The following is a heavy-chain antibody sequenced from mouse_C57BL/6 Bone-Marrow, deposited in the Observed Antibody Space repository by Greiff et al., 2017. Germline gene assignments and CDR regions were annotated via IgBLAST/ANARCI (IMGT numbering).Heavy chain of an antibody. CDR1: GYTFTDYE. D-gene: IGHD1-1*01. Sequence: QVQLQQSGAELVRPGASVTLSCKASGYTFTDYEMHWVKQTPVHGLEWIGAIDPETGGTAYNQKFKGKAILTADKSSSKAYMELRSLTSEDSAVYYCTREAPITAVVAPYWGQGTLVTVSA. V-gene: IGHV1-15*01. CDR2: IDPETGGT. J-gene: IGHJ3*01. CDR3: TREAPITAVVAPY.